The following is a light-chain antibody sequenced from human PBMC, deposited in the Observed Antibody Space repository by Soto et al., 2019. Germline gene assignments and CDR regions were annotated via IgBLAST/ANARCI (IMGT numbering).Light chain of an antibody. CDR2: GAS. V-gene: IGKV3-15*01. Sequence: EIVMPQYPATLSVSPGQRAPLSCRASPSVSSNLAWYQQKPGQAPRLLIYGASTRATGIPARFSGSGSGTEFPLTISSLQSEDFAVYYCQQYNNWPPGTFGQGTKVELK. CDR3: QQYNNWPPGT. CDR1: PSVSSN. J-gene: IGKJ1*01.